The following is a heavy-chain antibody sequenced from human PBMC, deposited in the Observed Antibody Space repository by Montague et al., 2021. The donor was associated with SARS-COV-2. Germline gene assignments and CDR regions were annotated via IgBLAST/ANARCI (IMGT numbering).Heavy chain of an antibody. D-gene: IGHD5-18*01. V-gene: IGHV4-59*01. CDR2: IYHYGSA. CDR1: GGSISSSY. CDR3: AGESGSYPSGTQYFDL. J-gene: IGHJ2*01. Sequence: SETLSLTCSVSGGSISSSYWSWIRQPPGKGLEWIGYIYHYGSAKYNPSLNSRVTISVDTSKNQFSLKLTSVTAADTAVYFCAGESGSYPSGTQYFDLWGRGTLVTVSS.